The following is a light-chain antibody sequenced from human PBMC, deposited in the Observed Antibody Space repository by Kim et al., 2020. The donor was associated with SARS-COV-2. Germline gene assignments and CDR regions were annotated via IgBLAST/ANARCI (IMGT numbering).Light chain of an antibody. Sequence: QSALTQPASVSGSPGQSITISCTGTGSDICTYNYVSWYQQHPGKAPKLVIYDVSKRPSGVSDRFSGSKSANTDSLTISGLQAEDEADYYCSSYTRSTTWVFGGGTKVTVL. CDR3: SSYTRSTTWV. J-gene: IGLJ3*02. CDR1: GSDICTYNY. CDR2: DVS. V-gene: IGLV2-14*03.